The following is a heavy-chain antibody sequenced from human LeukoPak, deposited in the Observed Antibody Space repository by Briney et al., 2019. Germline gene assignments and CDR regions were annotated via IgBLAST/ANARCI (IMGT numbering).Heavy chain of an antibody. V-gene: IGHV3-21*01. CDR1: GFTFSGYN. Sequence: GGSLRLSCAASGFTFSGYNMNWVRQAPGKGLEWVSSITSTSSYIYYADSVKGRFIISRDNAKNSLYLQMNSLRAEDTAVYYCARDSNRVVVIANDYWGQGTLVTVSS. J-gene: IGHJ4*02. D-gene: IGHD2-21*01. CDR2: ITSTSSYI. CDR3: ARDSNRVVVIANDY.